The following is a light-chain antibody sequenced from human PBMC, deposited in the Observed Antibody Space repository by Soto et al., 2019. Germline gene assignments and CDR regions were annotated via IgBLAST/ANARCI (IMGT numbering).Light chain of an antibody. J-gene: IGKJ5*01. CDR2: GAS. CDR3: QQRSNWPPAIT. Sequence: EAVLTQSPATLSVSPGERVTLSCRASQSVATNLAWYQQRPGQAPRLLIYGASKRAIGLPARFSGSGSGTEFTLTITSLQSEDFAVYYCQQRSNWPPAITFGQGTRLEI. V-gene: IGKV3-15*01. CDR1: QSVATN.